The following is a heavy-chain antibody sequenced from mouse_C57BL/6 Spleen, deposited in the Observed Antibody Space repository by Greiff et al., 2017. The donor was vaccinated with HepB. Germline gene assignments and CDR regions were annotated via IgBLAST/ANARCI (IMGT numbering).Heavy chain of an antibody. D-gene: IGHD1-1*01. CDR3: TRNYGSSYGYFDV. CDR1: GYTFTDYE. Sequence: QVQLQQSGAELVRPGASVTLSCKASGYTFTDYEMHWVKQTPVHGLEWIGAIDPETGGTAYNQKFKGKAILTADKSSSTAYMELRSLTSEDSAVYYCTRNYGSSYGYFDVWGTGTLVTVS. V-gene: IGHV1-15*01. J-gene: IGHJ1*03. CDR2: IDPETGGT.